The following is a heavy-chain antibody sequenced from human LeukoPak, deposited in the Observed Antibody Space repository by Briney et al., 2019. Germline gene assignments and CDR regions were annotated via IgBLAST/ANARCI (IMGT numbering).Heavy chain of an antibody. CDR2: ISGSGGST. CDR3: AKDEPGSGWYN. J-gene: IGHJ4*02. V-gene: IGHV3-23*01. D-gene: IGHD6-19*01. Sequence: GGSLRLSCAASGFTFSNYDMSWVRQAPGKGLEWVSAISGSGGSTYYADSVKGRFTISRDNCKNTLFLQMNSLTAEDTAVYYCAKDEPGSGWYNWGQGTLVTVSS. CDR1: GFTFSNYD.